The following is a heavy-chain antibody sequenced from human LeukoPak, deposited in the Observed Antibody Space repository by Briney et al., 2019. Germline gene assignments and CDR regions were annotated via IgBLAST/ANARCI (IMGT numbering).Heavy chain of an antibody. CDR1: GFTFSSYS. V-gene: IGHV3-48*01. CDR3: AKAPKSQPGYFDY. J-gene: IGHJ4*02. D-gene: IGHD3-10*01. Sequence: GGSLRPSCAASGFTFSSYSMNWVRQAPGKGLEWVSYISSSSSTIYYADSVKGRFTISRDNSKNTLYLQMNSLRAEDTAVYYCAKAPKSQPGYFDYWGQGTLVTVSS. CDR2: ISSSSSTI.